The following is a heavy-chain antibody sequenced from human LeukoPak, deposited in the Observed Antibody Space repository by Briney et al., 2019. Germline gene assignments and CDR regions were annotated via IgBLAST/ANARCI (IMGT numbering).Heavy chain of an antibody. Sequence: ASVKVSYKASGYTFTCYYMHWVRQAPGQGLEWMGWINPNSGGTNYAQKFQGRVTMTRDTSISTAYMELSRLRSDDTAVYYCARASSGSSLEPDYWGQGTLVTVSS. CDR1: GYTFTCYY. CDR2: INPNSGGT. CDR3: ARASSGSSLEPDY. J-gene: IGHJ4*02. V-gene: IGHV1-2*02. D-gene: IGHD1-26*01.